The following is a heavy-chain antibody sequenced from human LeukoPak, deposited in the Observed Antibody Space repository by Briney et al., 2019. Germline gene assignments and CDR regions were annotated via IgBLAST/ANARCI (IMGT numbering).Heavy chain of an antibody. CDR2: ISGSGGST. D-gene: IGHD2-2*02. V-gene: IGHV3-23*01. J-gene: IGHJ4*02. CDR3: AKDRGGCSSTSCYNNYFDY. CDR1: GFTFSSYA. Sequence: PGGSLRLSCAAPGFTFSSYAMSWVRQAPGKGLEWVSAISGSGGSTYYADSVKGRFTISRDNSKNTLYLQMNSLRAEDTAVYYCAKDRGGCSSTSCYNNYFDYWGQGTLVTVSS.